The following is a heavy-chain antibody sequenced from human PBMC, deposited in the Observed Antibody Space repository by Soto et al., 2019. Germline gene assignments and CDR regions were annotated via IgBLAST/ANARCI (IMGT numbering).Heavy chain of an antibody. CDR2: IYPGDSDT. CDR1: GYSFTSYW. CDR3: ASLLGGFGDSRLSTPALKQAYYYYGMDV. V-gene: IGHV5-51*01. J-gene: IGHJ6*02. D-gene: IGHD3-10*01. Sequence: PGESLKISCKGSGYSFTSYWIGWVRQMPGKGLEWMGIIYPGDSDTRYSPSFQGQVTISADKSISTAYLQWSSLKASDTAMYYCASLLGGFGDSRLSTPALKQAYYYYGMDVWGQGTTVTVSS.